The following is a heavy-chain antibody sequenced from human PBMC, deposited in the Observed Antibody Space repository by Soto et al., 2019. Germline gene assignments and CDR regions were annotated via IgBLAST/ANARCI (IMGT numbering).Heavy chain of an antibody. J-gene: IGHJ3*02. CDR1: GYIFPAYY. CDR2: INTKTGGT. V-gene: IGHV1-2*02. Sequence: ASVKVSCKASGYIFPAYYIQWVRQAPGQGLEWMGWINTKTGGTKYAQKFQGRVTMTRDTSINTAYMEVSRLRSDDTAVYYCATDKVAFDMWGQGTMVTVSS. CDR3: ATDKVAFDM. D-gene: IGHD3-9*01.